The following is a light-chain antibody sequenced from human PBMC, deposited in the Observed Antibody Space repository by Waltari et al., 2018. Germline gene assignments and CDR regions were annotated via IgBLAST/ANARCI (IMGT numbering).Light chain of an antibody. V-gene: IGLV2-14*03. CDR3: SSFTSSSTLV. Sequence: QSALTQPVSVSGSPGQSITISCTGTISDVGGYNYVAWYQQHPGKAPKLLIYDVTTRPSGVSNRFSGSKSGNTASLTISGLQAEDEADYHCSSFTSSSTLVFGTGTKVTVL. CDR2: DVT. J-gene: IGLJ1*01. CDR1: ISDVGGYNY.